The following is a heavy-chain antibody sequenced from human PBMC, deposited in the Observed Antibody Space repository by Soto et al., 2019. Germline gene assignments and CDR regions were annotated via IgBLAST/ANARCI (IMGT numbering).Heavy chain of an antibody. Sequence: QVQLVQSGAEVKKPGSSVKVSCKASGGTFSSYAISWVRQAPGQGLEWMGGIIPIFGTANYAQKFQGRVTITAYESTSTAYMELSSMRSEDTAVYYCAKSFSSGYYFDYWGQGTMVTVSS. CDR3: AKSFSSGYYFDY. J-gene: IGHJ4*02. CDR1: GGTFSSYA. D-gene: IGHD6-19*01. V-gene: IGHV1-69*01. CDR2: IIPIFGTA.